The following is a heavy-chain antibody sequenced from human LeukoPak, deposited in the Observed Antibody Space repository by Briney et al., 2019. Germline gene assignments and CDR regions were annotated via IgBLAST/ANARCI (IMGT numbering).Heavy chain of an antibody. CDR2: ISYDGSNK. V-gene: IGHV3-30*18. D-gene: IGHD3-3*01. Sequence: PGRSLRLSCAASGFTFSSYGMHWVRQAPGKGLEWVAVISYDGSNKYYADSVKGRFTISRDNSKTTLYLQMNSLRAEDTAVYYCAKALGGITIFGVVIPSYYYYGMDVWGQGTTVTVSS. J-gene: IGHJ6*02. CDR3: AKALGGITIFGVVIPSYYYYGMDV. CDR1: GFTFSSYG.